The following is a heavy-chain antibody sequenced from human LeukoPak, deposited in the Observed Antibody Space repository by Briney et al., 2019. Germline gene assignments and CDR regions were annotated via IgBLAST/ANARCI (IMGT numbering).Heavy chain of an antibody. V-gene: IGHV3-23*01. J-gene: IGHJ4*02. CDR3: AKRSGYTTGWFFDF. CDR1: GFSFSSYA. Sequence: GGSLRLSCAATGFSFSSYAMSWVRQAPGKGLEWVSSISGSGDNTYYAESVKGRFTISRDNSKNTLFLQMNSLRAEDTAVFYCAKRSGYTTGWFFDFWGQGTLVTVSS. CDR2: ISGSGDNT. D-gene: IGHD6-19*01.